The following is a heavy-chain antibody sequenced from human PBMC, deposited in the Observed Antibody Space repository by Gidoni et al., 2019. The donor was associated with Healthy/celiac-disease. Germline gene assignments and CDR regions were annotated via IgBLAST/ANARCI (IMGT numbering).Heavy chain of an antibody. CDR3: ASTVRATVTIVY. D-gene: IGHD4-4*01. CDR1: RVPFSSYT. V-gene: IGHV1-69*02. J-gene: IGHJ4*02. Sequence: QLQLVQSGAEVKKPGSSVSVSCKASRVPFSSYTCSWVRQAPGQGFEWMGRIIPILGIANYAQKFQVRVTSTADKSTSTVYMERSSLGSEDTAVYYCASTVRATVTIVYWGQGTLVTVSS. CDR2: IIPILGIA.